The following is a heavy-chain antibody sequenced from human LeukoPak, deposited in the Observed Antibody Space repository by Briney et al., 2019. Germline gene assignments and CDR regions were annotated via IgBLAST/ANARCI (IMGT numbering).Heavy chain of an antibody. J-gene: IGHJ4*02. CDR1: GFTFSSYV. D-gene: IGHD6-13*01. CDR2: ISSSGSII. V-gene: IGHV3-48*03. Sequence: GGSLRLSCAASGFTFSSYVMNWVRQAPGKGLEWVSYISSSGSIIYYADSVEGRFTISRDNAKNSLYLQMNSLRAEDTAVYYCARDRNSSNWYGGYWGQGTLVTVSS. CDR3: ARDRNSSNWYGGY.